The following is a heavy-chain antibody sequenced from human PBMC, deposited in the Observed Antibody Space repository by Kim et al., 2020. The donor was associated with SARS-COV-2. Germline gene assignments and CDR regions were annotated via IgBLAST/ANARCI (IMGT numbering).Heavy chain of an antibody. CDR1: GYTITSHG. CDR3: ARGPVYQLLFAGFFGGMDV. V-gene: IGHV1-18*01. D-gene: IGHD2-2*01. J-gene: IGHJ6*02. Sequence: ASVKVSCKASGYTITSHGISWVRQAPGQGLEWMGWISAYNGNTNYAQRLQGRLTMTTDTSTSTAYMELRSLRSDDTAVYYCARGPVYQLLFAGFFGGMDVWGQGTTVTVSS. CDR2: ISAYNGNT.